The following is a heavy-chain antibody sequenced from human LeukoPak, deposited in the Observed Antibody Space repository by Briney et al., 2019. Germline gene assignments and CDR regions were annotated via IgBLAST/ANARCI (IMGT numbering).Heavy chain of an antibody. Sequence: ASGKVSCKASGGTFSSYAISWVRQAPGQGLEWMGGIIPIFGTANYAQKFQGRVTITADESTSTAYMELSSLRSEDTAVYYCARPHYTAMHYAFDIWGQGTMVTVSS. D-gene: IGHD5-18*01. V-gene: IGHV1-69*13. J-gene: IGHJ3*02. CDR2: IIPIFGTA. CDR1: GGTFSSYA. CDR3: ARPHYTAMHYAFDI.